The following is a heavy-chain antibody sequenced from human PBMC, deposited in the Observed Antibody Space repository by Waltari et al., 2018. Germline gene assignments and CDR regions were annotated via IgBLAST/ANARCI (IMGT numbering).Heavy chain of an antibody. CDR1: GYTFTGYY. CDR3: ARSLTMSGYNSGWYTS. CDR2: INRSRGGT. Sequence: QVQLVQSGAEVKKPGASVKVSCKASGYTFTGYYMHWVRQAPGQGLEWMGWINRSRGGTKYAQNFQGRGTRTRDTSITTAYMELSRLTYDDTAVYYCARSLTMSGYNSGWYTSWGQGTLVTVSS. D-gene: IGHD6-19*01. J-gene: IGHJ4*02. V-gene: IGHV1-2*02.